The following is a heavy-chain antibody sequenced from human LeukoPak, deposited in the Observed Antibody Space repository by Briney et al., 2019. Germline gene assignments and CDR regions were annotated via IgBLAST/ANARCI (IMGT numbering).Heavy chain of an antibody. CDR1: GFTFSNYA. Sequence: GGSLRLSCAASGFTFSNYAMSWVRQAPGKGLEWVSTVSDSSDVHYSDSVKGRFTISRDNARNSLYLQMNSLRDEDTAVYYCARDGLHTAHFDYWGQGTLVTVSS. CDR2: VSDSSDV. D-gene: IGHD5-18*01. V-gene: IGHV3-69-1*01. J-gene: IGHJ4*02. CDR3: ARDGLHTAHFDY.